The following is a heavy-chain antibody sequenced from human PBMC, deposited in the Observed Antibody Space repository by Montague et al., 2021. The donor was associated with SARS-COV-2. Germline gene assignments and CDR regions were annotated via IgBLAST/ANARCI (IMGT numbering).Heavy chain of an antibody. J-gene: IGHJ4*02. CDR1: GFTFGDYY. CDR2: ISSGSHYT. D-gene: IGHD6-13*01. CDR3: ARIFLVVPPGIALYYFDY. Sequence: SLRLSGAASGFTFGDYYMTWIRQAPGKGLEWISDISSGSHYTNYADSVKGRFTISRDDAKQSLYLEMDSLRAEDTAVYYCARIFLVVPPGIALYYFDYWGQGALVTVFS. V-gene: IGHV3-11*03.